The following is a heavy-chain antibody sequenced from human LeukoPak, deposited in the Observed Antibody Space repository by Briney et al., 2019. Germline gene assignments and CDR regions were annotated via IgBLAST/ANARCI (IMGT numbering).Heavy chain of an antibody. D-gene: IGHD3-22*01. CDR3: ARDSHYYDSSHYPLDF. CDR1: GFTFNSRW. J-gene: IGHJ4*02. CDR2: IKQDGSQT. Sequence: GGSLRLSCAASGFTFNSRWMSWVRQAPGQGLEWVANIKQDGSQTYYADSVAGRFTISRDNVKNSLYLQMNSLRAEDTAVYYCARDSHYYDSSHYPLDFWGQGTLVTVSS. V-gene: IGHV3-7*01.